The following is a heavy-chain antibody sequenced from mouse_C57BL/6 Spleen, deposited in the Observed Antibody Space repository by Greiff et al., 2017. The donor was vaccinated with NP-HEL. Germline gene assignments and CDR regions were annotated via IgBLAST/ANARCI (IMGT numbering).Heavy chain of an antibody. CDR3: ARAGTTVVATRAWFAY. CDR1: GYTFTSYW. V-gene: IGHV1-50*01. CDR2: IDPSDSYT. D-gene: IGHD1-1*01. Sequence: QVQLQQPGAELVKPGASVKLSCKASGYTFTSYWMQWVKQRPGQGLEWIGEIDPSDSYTNYNQKFKGKATLTVDTSSSTAYMQLSSLTSEDSAVYYWARAGTTVVATRAWFAYWGQGTLVTVSA. J-gene: IGHJ3*01.